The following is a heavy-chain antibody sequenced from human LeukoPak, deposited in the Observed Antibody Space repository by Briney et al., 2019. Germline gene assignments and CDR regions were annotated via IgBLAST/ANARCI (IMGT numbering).Heavy chain of an antibody. CDR2: IRYDGSNE. Sequence: GGSLRLSCAASGFTFSSYGMHWVRQAPGKGLEWVAFIRYDGSNEYYADSVKGRFTISRDNSKNTLYLQMNSLRAEDTAVYYCAKDSWQLATPFDYWGQGTLVTVSS. V-gene: IGHV3-30*02. CDR1: GFTFSSYG. D-gene: IGHD6-13*01. CDR3: AKDSWQLATPFDY. J-gene: IGHJ4*02.